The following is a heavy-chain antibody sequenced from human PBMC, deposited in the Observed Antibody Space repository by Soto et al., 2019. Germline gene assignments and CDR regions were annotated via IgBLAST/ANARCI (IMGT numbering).Heavy chain of an antibody. V-gene: IGHV4-31*01. CDR2: IYNSGTT. Sequence: SETLSLTCTVSGGSITRGGYYWSWIRQHPGKGLEWIGYIYNSGTTYYNQSLKSHVTISIDTSKNQFSMKLTSVTAADTAVYYCASSNIAAAGFYYYGMDVWGRGTTVT. CDR1: GGSITRGGYY. J-gene: IGHJ6*02. CDR3: ASSNIAAAGFYYYGMDV. D-gene: IGHD6-13*01.